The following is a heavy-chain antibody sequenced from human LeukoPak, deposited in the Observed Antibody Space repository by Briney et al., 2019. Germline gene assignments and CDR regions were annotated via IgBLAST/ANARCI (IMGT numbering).Heavy chain of an antibody. D-gene: IGHD6-13*01. Sequence: GGSLRLSCAASGFTFSSYGMSWVRQAPGKGLEWVSGISGSGGTTYYADSVKGRFTISRDNSKITLYLQMNSLRAEDTAVYYCAKAVSSSWDAYYYYYMDVWGKGTTATVSS. CDR2: ISGSGGTT. CDR1: GFTFSSYG. CDR3: AKAVSSSWDAYYYYYMDV. V-gene: IGHV3-23*01. J-gene: IGHJ6*03.